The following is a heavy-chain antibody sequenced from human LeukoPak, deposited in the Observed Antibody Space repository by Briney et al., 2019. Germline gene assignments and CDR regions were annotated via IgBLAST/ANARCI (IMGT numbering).Heavy chain of an antibody. CDR3: VRGPPRGSFDF. CDR1: GFTFRTYW. CDR2: INSDGSSI. J-gene: IGHJ4*02. V-gene: IGHV3-74*01. Sequence: HPGGSLRLSCAASGFTFRTYWMHWVRQAPGNGLVWVARINSDGSSISADSVKGRFTISRDNAKNTLYLQMNSLRAEDTAVYYCVRGPPRGSFDFWGQGTLVTVSS.